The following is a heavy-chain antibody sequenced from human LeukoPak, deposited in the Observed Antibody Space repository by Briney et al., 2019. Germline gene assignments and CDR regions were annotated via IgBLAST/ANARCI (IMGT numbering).Heavy chain of an antibody. V-gene: IGHV3-23*01. CDR2: ISSSGIAT. CDR1: GFTLNNYA. D-gene: IGHD3-22*01. J-gene: IGHJ4*02. CDR3: ARMWSYYYDSSGYKYYFDY. Sequence: GGSLRLSCAASGFTLNNYAMTWVRQAPGKGLEWVSAISSSGIATYYADSVKGRFTISRDNSRNTLYLQMISLRAEDTAVYYRARMWSYYYDSSGYKYYFDYWGQGTLVAVSS.